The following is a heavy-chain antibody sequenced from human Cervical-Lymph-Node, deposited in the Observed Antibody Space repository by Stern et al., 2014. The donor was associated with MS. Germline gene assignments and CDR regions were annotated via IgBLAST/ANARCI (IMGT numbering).Heavy chain of an antibody. J-gene: IGHJ4*02. Sequence: QVTLRESGPMLVKPTQTLTLTCTFSGFSLSTDDLGVGWIRQPPGKAPEWLALIYWDDDKRYSPSLKSRLSIIKDASKKQVVLTMANMAPVDSATYYCAHYNIYFDYWGQGTRVTVSS. V-gene: IGHV2-5*02. CDR3: AHYNIYFDY. CDR2: IYWDDDK. CDR1: GFSLSTDDLG. D-gene: IGHD1-14*01.